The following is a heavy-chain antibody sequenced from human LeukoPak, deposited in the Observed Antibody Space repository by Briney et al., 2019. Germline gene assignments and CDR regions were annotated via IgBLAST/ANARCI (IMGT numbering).Heavy chain of an antibody. V-gene: IGHV3-30*02. CDR2: IRYDGSNK. CDR1: GFTFSSYG. CDR3: ARVGSSGFQGDY. J-gene: IGHJ4*02. Sequence: GGSLRLSCAASGFTFSSYGMHWVRQAPGKGLEWVAFIRYDGSNKYYADSVKGRFTISTDNAKNSLYLQMNSLRVEDTAVYYCARVGSSGFQGDYWGQGTLVTVSS. D-gene: IGHD3-22*01.